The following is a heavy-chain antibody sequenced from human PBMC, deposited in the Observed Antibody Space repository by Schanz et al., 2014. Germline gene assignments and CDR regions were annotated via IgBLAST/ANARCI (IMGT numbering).Heavy chain of an antibody. D-gene: IGHD5-12*01. V-gene: IGHV1-18*01. CDR1: GYTFTSYG. Sequence: GAEVKKPGASVKVSCKASGYTFTSYGISWVRQAPGQGLEWMGWINGYNGHTLYAQKFQGRVTMTTDTSTSTSYMELTSLRFDDTAVYYCARDFSAYVGNYFDYWGQGTLVTVAS. J-gene: IGHJ4*02. CDR3: ARDFSAYVGNYFDY. CDR2: INGYNGHT.